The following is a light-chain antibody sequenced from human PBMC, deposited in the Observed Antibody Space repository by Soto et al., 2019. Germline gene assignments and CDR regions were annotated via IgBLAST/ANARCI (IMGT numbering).Light chain of an antibody. CDR2: RTS. V-gene: IGKV1-39*01. CDR3: HQSLTTPLT. J-gene: IGKJ4*01. CDR1: QSISTY. Sequence: IQLTQSPSSLSASVGDRVTITCRASQSISTYLSWYQQKPGKAPKLLIYRTSNLQSGVPSRFSGGGSGAEFTLTISRLQLEDFATYYCHQSLTTPLTFGGGIKVEIK.